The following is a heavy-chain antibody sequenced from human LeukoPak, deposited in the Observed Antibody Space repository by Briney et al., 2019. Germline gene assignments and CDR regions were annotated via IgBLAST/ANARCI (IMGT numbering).Heavy chain of an antibody. CDR1: GFTFSDYY. J-gene: IGHJ4*02. V-gene: IGHV3-11*05. CDR3: ARVTCGGDCSTWFYFDF. Sequence: PGGSLRLSCAASGFTFSDYYMSWIRQAPGKGLEWVSYISSSSSYTNYADSVKGRFTISRDNAKNSLYLQMNSLRAEDTAVYYCARVTCGGDCSTWFYFDFWGQGTLVTVSS. CDR2: ISSSSSYT. D-gene: IGHD2-21*02.